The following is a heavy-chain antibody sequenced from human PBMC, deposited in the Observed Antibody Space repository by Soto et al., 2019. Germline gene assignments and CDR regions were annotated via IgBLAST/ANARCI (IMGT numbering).Heavy chain of an antibody. J-gene: IGHJ6*02. CDR3: ARDITMVRGVIARYYYGMDV. CDR2: IWYDGSNK. Sequence: QVQLVESGGGVVQPGRSLRLSCAASGFTFSSYGMHWVRQAPGKGLEWVAVIWYDGSNKYYADSVKGRFTISRDNSKNTLYLQMNSRRAEDTAVYYCARDITMVRGVIARYYYGMDVWGQGTTVTVSS. CDR1: GFTFSSYG. D-gene: IGHD3-10*01. V-gene: IGHV3-33*01.